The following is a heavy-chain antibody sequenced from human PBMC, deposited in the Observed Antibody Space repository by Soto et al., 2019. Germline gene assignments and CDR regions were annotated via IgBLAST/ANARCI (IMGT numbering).Heavy chain of an antibody. CDR2: MNPNSGNT. CDR3: ASIGYDPYYYYYMDV. J-gene: IGHJ6*03. V-gene: IGHV1-8*01. CDR1: GYTFTSDD. Sequence: ASVKVSCKASGYTFTSDDINWVRQATGQGLEWMGWMNPNSGNTGYAQKFQGRVTMTRNTSISTAYMELSSLRSEDTAVYYCASIGYDPYYYYYMDVWGKGTTVTVSS. D-gene: IGHD3-3*01.